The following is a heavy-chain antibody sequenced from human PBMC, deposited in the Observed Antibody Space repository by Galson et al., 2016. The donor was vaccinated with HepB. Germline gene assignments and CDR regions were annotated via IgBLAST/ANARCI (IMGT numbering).Heavy chain of an antibody. Sequence: SLRLSCAASGFDFFDYYMTWIRQAPGKGLEWLSSIALSGSDTDYADSVKGRFTISRDNAKKFLYLQMTSVRVEDTAVYYCASQRSGSFGYWGQGTLVTVSS. CDR2: IALSGSDT. V-gene: IGHV3-11*03. CDR3: ASQRSGSFGY. CDR1: GFDFFDYY. D-gene: IGHD1-26*01. J-gene: IGHJ4*02.